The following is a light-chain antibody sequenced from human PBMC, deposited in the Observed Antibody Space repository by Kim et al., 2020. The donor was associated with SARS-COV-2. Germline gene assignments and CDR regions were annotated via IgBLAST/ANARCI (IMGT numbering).Light chain of an antibody. V-gene: IGKV1-5*01. CDR2: VAS. CDR3: QQYNSYWT. CDR1: QSISSW. Sequence: DIHMTQSPSTLSASVGDRVTITCRASQSISSWLAWYQQKPGKAPKLLIYVASSLESGVPSRFSGSGSGTEFTLTISSLQPDDFATYDCQQYNSYWTFGQGTKVDIK. J-gene: IGKJ1*01.